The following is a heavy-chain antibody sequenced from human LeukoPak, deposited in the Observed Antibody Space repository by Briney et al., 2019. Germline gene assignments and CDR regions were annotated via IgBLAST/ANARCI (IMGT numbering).Heavy chain of an antibody. V-gene: IGHV3-23*01. CDR3: AKDFCSSTSCYFGY. CDR1: GFTFSSYA. J-gene: IGHJ4*02. D-gene: IGHD2-2*01. Sequence: GGSLRLFCAASGFTFSSYAMSWVRQAPGKGLEWVSAISGSGGSTYYADSVKGRFTISRDNSKNTLYLQMNSLRAEDTAVYYCAKDFCSSTSCYFGYWGQGTLVTVSS. CDR2: ISGSGGST.